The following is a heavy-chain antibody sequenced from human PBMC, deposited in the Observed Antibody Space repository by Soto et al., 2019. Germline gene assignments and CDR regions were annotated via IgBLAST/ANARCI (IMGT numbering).Heavy chain of an antibody. J-gene: IGHJ4*02. D-gene: IGHD3-22*01. CDR2: IWYDGSNK. CDR3: ARGVAYYYDSSGYYYDY. CDR1: GFTFSSYG. Sequence: GCSLKLACAASGFTFSSYGMHWVRQAPGKGLEWVAVIWYDGSNKYYADSVKGRFTISRDNSKNTLYLQMNGLRAEDTAVYYCARGVAYYYDSSGYYYDYWGQGTLVTVSS. V-gene: IGHV3-33*01.